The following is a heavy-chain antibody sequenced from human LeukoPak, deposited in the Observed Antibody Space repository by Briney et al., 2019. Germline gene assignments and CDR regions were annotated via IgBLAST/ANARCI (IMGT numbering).Heavy chain of an antibody. CDR3: ARSAAVAGQLERWFDP. J-gene: IGHJ5*02. Sequence: SETLSLTCAVYGGSFSGYYWSWIRQPPGKGLEWIGEINHSGSTNYNPSLKSRVTISVDTYKNQFSLKLSSVTAADTAVYYCARSAAVAGQLERWFDPWGQGTLVTVSS. V-gene: IGHV4-34*01. D-gene: IGHD6-19*01. CDR2: INHSGST. CDR1: GGSFSGYY.